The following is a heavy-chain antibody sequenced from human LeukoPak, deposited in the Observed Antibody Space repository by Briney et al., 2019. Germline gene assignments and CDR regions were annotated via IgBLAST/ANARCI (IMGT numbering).Heavy chain of an antibody. CDR1: GGSISSGGYS. J-gene: IGHJ4*02. V-gene: IGHV4-30-2*02. CDR2: IYYSGTT. Sequence: SQTLSLTCAVSGGSISSGGYSWSWIRQPPGKGLEWIGYIYYSGTTNYNPSLKSRVTISVDTSKNQFSLILSSVTAADTGVYYCASDSSGYQFFDHWGQGTLVTVSS. D-gene: IGHD3-22*01. CDR3: ASDSSGYQFFDH.